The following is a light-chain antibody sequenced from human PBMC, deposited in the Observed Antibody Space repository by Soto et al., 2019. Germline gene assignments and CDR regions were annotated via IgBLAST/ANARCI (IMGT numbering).Light chain of an antibody. CDR1: QSVSSN. CDR3: AEYNNRPPGKT. Sequence: EIVMTQSPATLSVSPGERATLSCRASQSVSSNLAWYQQKPGQAPRLLIYGASTRATGIPARFSGSGSGTEFHLNNRRLQFEDFAILFRAEYNNRPPGKTVGPGTKGEIK. J-gene: IGKJ1*01. CDR2: GAS. V-gene: IGKV3-15*01.